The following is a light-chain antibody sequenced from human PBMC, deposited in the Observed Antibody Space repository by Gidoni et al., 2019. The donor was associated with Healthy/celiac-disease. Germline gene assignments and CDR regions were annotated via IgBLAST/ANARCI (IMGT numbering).Light chain of an antibody. CDR2: DVS. CDR1: SSDVGGYNY. J-gene: IGLJ1*01. CDR3: CSYAGSYTHV. V-gene: IGLV2-11*01. Sequence: QSALTQPRPVSGSPGQSVTISCTGTSSDVGGYNYVSWYQQHPGKAPKLMIYDVSKRPSGVPDRFSGSKSGNTAFLTISGLQAEDEADYYCCSYAGSYTHVFGTGTKVTVL.